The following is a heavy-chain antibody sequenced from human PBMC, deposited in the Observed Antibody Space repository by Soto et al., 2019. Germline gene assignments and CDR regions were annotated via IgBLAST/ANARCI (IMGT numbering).Heavy chain of an antibody. CDR1: GFTFSSYA. CDR2: ISSNGGST. CDR3: AREVLIIGDPEAYYFDY. Sequence: GGSLRLSCAASGFTFSSYAMHWVRQAPGKGLEYVSAISSNGGSTYYANSVKGRFTISRDNSKNTLYLQMGSLRAEDMAVYYYAREVLIIGDPEAYYFDYWGQGTLVTVAS. D-gene: IGHD3-22*01. V-gene: IGHV3-64*01. J-gene: IGHJ4*02.